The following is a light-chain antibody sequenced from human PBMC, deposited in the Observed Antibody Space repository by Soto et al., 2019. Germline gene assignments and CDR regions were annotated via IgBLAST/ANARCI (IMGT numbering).Light chain of an antibody. CDR3: QVWDSSSDPPGV. J-gene: IGLJ1*01. Sequence: SYELTQPPSVSVAPGQTARITCGGNNIGSKSVHWYQQKPGQAPVLVIYYDSDRPSGIPERFSGSNSGNTATLTISRVEAGDEADYYCQVWDSSSDPPGVFVPGTKVTIL. V-gene: IGLV3-21*04. CDR1: NIGSKS. CDR2: YDS.